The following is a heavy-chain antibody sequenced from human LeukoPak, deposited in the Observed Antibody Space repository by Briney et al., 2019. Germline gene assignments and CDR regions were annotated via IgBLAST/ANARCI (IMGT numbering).Heavy chain of an antibody. V-gene: IGHV4-38-2*02. CDR1: GYSISSGYY. D-gene: IGHD3-22*01. CDR3: ARVFETYYDSSGYYGSGMYFDY. Sequence: PSETLSLTCTVSGYSISSGYYWGWIRQPPGKGLEWIGSIYHSGSTYYNPSLKSRVTISVDTSKNQFSLKLSSVTAADTAVYYCARVFETYYDSSGYYGSGMYFDYWGQGTLVTVSS. J-gene: IGHJ4*02. CDR2: IYHSGST.